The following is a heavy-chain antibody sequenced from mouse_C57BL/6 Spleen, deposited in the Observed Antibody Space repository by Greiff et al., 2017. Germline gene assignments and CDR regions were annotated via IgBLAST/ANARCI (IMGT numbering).Heavy chain of an antibody. D-gene: IGHD4-1*01. CDR1: GYTFTDYY. V-gene: IGHV1-26*01. CDR2: INPNNGGT. J-gene: IGHJ4*01. CDR3: GTGTAMDY. Sequence: EVKLMESGPELVKPGASVKISCKASGYTFTDYYMNWVKQSHGKSLEWIGDINPNNGGTSYNQKFKGKATLTVDKSSSTAYMELRSLTSEDSAVYYCGTGTAMDYWGQGTSVTVSS.